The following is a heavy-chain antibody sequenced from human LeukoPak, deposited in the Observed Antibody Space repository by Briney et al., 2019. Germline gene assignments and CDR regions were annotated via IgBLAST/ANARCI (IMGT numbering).Heavy chain of an antibody. CDR1: GFTFTSYA. V-gene: IGHV3-23*01. D-gene: IGHD1-26*01. J-gene: IGHJ4*02. CDR2: ISGSGGST. CDR3: AKVVVVGATHLDY. Sequence: GGSLRLSCAASGFTFTSYAMSWVRQAPGKGLEWGSAISGSGGSTYYADSVKCRFTISRDNSKNTLYLQMSSLRAEDTAVYYCAKVVVVGATHLDYWGQGTLVTVSS.